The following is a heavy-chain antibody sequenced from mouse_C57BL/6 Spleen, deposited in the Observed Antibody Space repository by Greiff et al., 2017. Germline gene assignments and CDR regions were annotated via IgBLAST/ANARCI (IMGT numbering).Heavy chain of an antibody. CDR2: ISSGSSTI. J-gene: IGHJ4*01. D-gene: IGHD3-2*02. V-gene: IGHV5-17*01. CDR3: ARGAAQAHYAMDY. Sequence: EVKLVESGGGLVKPGGSLKLSCAASGFTFSDYGMHWVRQAPEKGLEWVAYISSGSSTIYYADTVKGRFTISRDNAKNTLFLQMTSLRSEDTAMYYCARGAAQAHYAMDYWGQGTSVTVSS. CDR1: GFTFSDYG.